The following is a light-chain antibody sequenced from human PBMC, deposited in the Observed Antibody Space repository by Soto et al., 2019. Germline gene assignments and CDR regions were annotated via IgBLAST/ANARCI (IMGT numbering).Light chain of an antibody. CDR1: QSVSDR. V-gene: IGKV3-15*01. CDR2: GAS. J-gene: IGKJ4*01. Sequence: EIVMTQSPVTLSVSPGERATLSCRASQSVSDRLAWYQQIPGQAPRLLIYGASTRATAIPARFSGSGSGTEFTLTISSLQSEYGAVYYCQQYHNWLSFGGGTKVEIK. CDR3: QQYHNWLS.